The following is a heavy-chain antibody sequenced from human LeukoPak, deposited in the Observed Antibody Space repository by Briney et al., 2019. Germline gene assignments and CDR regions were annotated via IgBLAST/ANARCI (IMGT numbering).Heavy chain of an antibody. J-gene: IGHJ6*02. Sequence: GSLRLSCAASGFALSSHWMTWVRQVPGRGPEWVANVNRDGSETYYLDSVKGRFTISKDNAKNSLYLQMNSLRAEDTALYHCARNDGMDVWGQGTTVIVSS. CDR3: ARNDGMDV. V-gene: IGHV3-7*03. D-gene: IGHD3-16*01. CDR1: GFALSSHW. CDR2: VNRDGSET.